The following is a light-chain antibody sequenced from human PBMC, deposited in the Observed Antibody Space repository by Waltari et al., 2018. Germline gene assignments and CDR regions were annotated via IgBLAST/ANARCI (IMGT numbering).Light chain of an antibody. J-gene: IGKJ4*01. Sequence: DIVLTQSPDSLAVSLGERATINCKSSQSLLYSSVTKNCVAWYQQKAGQPPKRLIYWASTREPGVPDQFSGSGSGTDFTLTISSLQAEDVAVYYCQQYCSSPLTFGGGTKVEIK. CDR3: QQYCSSPLT. CDR2: WAS. V-gene: IGKV4-1*01. CDR1: QSLLYSSVTKNC.